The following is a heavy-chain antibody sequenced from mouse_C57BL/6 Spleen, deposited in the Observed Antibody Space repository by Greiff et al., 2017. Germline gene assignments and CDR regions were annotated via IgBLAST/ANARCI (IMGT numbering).Heavy chain of an antibody. CDR2: INPNNGGT. V-gene: IGHV1-26*01. Sequence: EVQLQQSGPELVKPGASVKISCKASGYTFTDYYMNWVKQSHGKSLEWIGDINPNNGGTSYNQKFKGKATLTVDKSSSTAYMELRSLTSEDSAVYYCARSPYDYGVWFAYWGQGTLVTVSA. CDR1: GYTFTDYY. CDR3: ARSPYDYGVWFAY. J-gene: IGHJ3*01. D-gene: IGHD2-4*01.